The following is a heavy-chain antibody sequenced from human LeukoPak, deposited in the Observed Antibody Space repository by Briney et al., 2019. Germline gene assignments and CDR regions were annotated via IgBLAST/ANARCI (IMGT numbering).Heavy chain of an antibody. J-gene: IGHJ4*02. CDR3: ARGLEGSGSGWYGGY. D-gene: IGHD6-19*01. V-gene: IGHV7-4-1*02. CDR2: INTNTGNP. Sequence: GASVKVSCKASGYTFTSYAMNWVRQAPGQGLEWMGWINTNTGNPTYAQGFTGRFVFSLDTSVSTAYLQISSLRAEDTAVYYCARGLEGSGSGWYGGYWGQGTLVTVSS. CDR1: GYTFTSYA.